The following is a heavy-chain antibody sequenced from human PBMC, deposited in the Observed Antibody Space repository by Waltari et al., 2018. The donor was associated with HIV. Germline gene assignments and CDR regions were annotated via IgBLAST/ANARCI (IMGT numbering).Heavy chain of an antibody. CDR1: GFTFSNFA. J-gene: IGHJ4*02. Sequence: QVQLVEYGGGVVQPGTSLPLSCAVYGFTFSNFAIHWVRQSTGKGLEWLAVFWSDGAEISYADSVKGRFTVSKDSSQKTLYLHLTSLRAEDTALYYCARGYSSSRWIPLYHWGRGTLVTVSS. CDR3: ARGYSSSRWIPLYH. D-gene: IGHD6-6*01. CDR2: FWSDGAEI. V-gene: IGHV3-33*01.